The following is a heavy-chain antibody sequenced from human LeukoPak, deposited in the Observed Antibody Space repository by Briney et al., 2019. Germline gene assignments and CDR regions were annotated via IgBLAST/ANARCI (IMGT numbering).Heavy chain of an antibody. CDR3: ARGIRDSSGREYFQH. V-gene: IGHV1-8*01. Sequence: ASVKVSFKASGYTFTSYDINWVRQATGQGREWMGWMNPNSGNTGYAQKFQGRVTMTRNTSISTAYMELSSLRSEDTAVYYCARGIRDSSGREYFQHWGQGSRVTVSS. D-gene: IGHD3-22*01. CDR1: GYTFTSYD. J-gene: IGHJ1*01. CDR2: MNPNSGNT.